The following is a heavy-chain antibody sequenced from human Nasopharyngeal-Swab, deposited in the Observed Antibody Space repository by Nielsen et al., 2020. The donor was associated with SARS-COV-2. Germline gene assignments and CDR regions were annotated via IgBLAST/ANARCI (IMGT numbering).Heavy chain of an antibody. CDR3: AGAVAGTGWDY. V-gene: IGHV4-34*01. Sequence: RQAPGKGLEWIGEINHSGSTNYNPSLKSRVTISVDTSKNQFSLKLSSVTAADTAVYYCAGAVAGTGWDYWGQGTLVTVSS. J-gene: IGHJ4*02. D-gene: IGHD6-19*01. CDR2: INHSGST.